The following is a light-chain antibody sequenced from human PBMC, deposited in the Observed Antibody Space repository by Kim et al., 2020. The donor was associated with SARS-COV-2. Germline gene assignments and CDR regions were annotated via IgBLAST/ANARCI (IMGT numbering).Light chain of an antibody. CDR1: KLGDKY. CDR3: QAWDSSTHWV. CDR2: HDS. Sequence: SYELTQPPSVSVSPGQTASITCSGDKLGDKYACWYQQKPGQSPVLVIYHDSKRPSGIPERFSGSNSGNTATLTISGTQAMDEADYYCQAWDSSTHWVFGGGTKLTVL. V-gene: IGLV3-1*01. J-gene: IGLJ3*02.